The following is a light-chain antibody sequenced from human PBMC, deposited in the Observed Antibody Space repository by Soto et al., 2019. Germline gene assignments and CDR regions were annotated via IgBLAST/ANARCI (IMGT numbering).Light chain of an antibody. CDR2: GTS. Sequence: EIVLTQSPVTLSLSPGERATLSCRASQTVSRMYLSWFQQKSGQAPRFLIYGTSTRATGIPVRFSGSGSGTDFTLTISKHQPEDFAVYFCHQDFNLPWTFGQGTKGESK. CDR3: HQDFNLPWT. V-gene: IGKV3D-7*01. J-gene: IGKJ1*01. CDR1: QTVSRMY.